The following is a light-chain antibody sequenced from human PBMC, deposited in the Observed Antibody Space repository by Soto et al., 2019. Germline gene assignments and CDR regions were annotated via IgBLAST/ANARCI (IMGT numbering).Light chain of an antibody. CDR3: QQYGSSPLT. Sequence: IVLPQSASTLSLTPGERATLSCRASQSVSSSYLAWYQQKPGQAPRLLIYGASSRATGIPDRFSGSGSGTDFTLTISRLEPEDFAVYYCQQYGSSPLTFGGGTKVDI. J-gene: IGKJ4*01. CDR1: QSVSSSY. V-gene: IGKV3-20*01. CDR2: GAS.